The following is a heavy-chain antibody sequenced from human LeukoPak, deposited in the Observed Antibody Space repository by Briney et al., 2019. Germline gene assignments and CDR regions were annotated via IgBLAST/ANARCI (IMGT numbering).Heavy chain of an antibody. CDR1: CGSLSSSSYY. V-gene: IGHV4-39*01. D-gene: IGHD2-2*01. J-gene: IGHJ4*02. CDR3: ARHYRSPLVPAALDY. Sequence: SETLSLTCTVSCGSLSSSSYYWGWIRQPPGKGLEWVGSIYYSESTYYNLSVKSRVTISVDTSKNLFSLKLSSVTAADTAVYYCARHYRSPLVPAALDYWGQGTLVTVSS. CDR2: IYYSEST.